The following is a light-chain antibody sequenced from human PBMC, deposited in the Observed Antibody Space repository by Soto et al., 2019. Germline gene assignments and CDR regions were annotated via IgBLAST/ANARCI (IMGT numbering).Light chain of an antibody. V-gene: IGLV2-11*01. CDR2: DVS. CDR3: CSFAGSYTYV. J-gene: IGLJ1*01. CDR1: SSDVGRYDY. Sequence: QSVLTQPRSVSGSPGQSVTISCTGTSSDVGRYDYVSWYQQHAGKAPKLIIYDVSERPSGVPDCFSGPKFGNTASMPISGLQAEDEADYSCCSFAGSYTYVFGAGTKVTAL.